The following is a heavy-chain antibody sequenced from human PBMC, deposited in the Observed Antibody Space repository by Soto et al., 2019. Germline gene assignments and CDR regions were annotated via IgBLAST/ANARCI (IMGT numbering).Heavy chain of an antibody. Sequence: ASVKVSCKASGYTFTGYYMHWVRQAPGQGLEWMGWINPNSGGTNYAQKFQGRVTMTRDTSISTAYMELSRLRSDDTAVYYCARNGAYNWTRYTLDYCCQGPLVTVSS. D-gene: IGHD1-20*01. J-gene: IGHJ4*02. CDR2: INPNSGGT. V-gene: IGHV1-2*02. CDR1: GYTFTGYY. CDR3: ARNGAYNWTRYTLDY.